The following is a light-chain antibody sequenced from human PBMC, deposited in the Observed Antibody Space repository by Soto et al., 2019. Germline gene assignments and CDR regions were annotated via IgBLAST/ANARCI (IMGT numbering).Light chain of an antibody. CDR2: GAS. J-gene: IGKJ3*01. CDR3: HQYGSTPFT. V-gene: IGKV3-20*01. Sequence: EIVLTQSPGTLSLSPGDRATLSCRASQSVSTNYLAWYQQKLGQAPRLLIYGASSRATGIPDRFSGNGSGTDFTLTISRLEPEVFAVYYCHQYGSTPFTFGPGTKVDIK. CDR1: QSVSTNY.